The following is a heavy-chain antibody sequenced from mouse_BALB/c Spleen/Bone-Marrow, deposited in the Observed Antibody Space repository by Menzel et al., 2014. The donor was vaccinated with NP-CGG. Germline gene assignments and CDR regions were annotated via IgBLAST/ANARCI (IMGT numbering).Heavy chain of an antibody. J-gene: IGHJ2*01. CDR2: INPDNGDT. V-gene: IGHV1-18*01. CDR1: GYSFTGYT. CDR3: ARYYRYDFDY. D-gene: IGHD2-14*01. Sequence: VQLQQSGPELVKPGASMNISCKASGYSFTGYTMNWVKQSHGKNLEWIGLINPDNGDTSCNQKFKGKATLTIGKSSSTAYMELLSLTSEDSAVYYCARYYRYDFDYWGQGTTLTVSS.